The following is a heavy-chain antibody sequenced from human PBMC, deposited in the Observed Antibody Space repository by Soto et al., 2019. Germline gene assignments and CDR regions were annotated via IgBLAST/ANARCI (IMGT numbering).Heavy chain of an antibody. D-gene: IGHD3-3*01. CDR3: ARELGFGDAFAF. CDR2: IYYTGST. J-gene: IGHJ3*01. V-gene: IGHV4-31*03. CDR1: GGSITGGAYY. Sequence: QLQLQESGPGLVKPSQTLSLTCSVSGGSITGGAYYWSWIRQHPGKGLEWIGYIYYTGSTSYNPSLKIRVSMSVDTSKNQFSLKMISLTAADTAVYYCARELGFGDAFAFWGQGTMVTVSS.